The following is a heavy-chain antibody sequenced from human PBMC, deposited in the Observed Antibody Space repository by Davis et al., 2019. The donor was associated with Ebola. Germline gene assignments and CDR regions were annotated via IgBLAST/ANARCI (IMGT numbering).Heavy chain of an antibody. V-gene: IGHV4-30-4*01. J-gene: IGHJ4*02. CDR2: IYYSGST. CDR3: TSTLGALDY. CDR1: GGSLRRGDYY. Sequence: SETLSPPCTVSGGSLRRGDYYWSWIRQPPGQGLEWIGYIYYSGSTYYNPSLKSRVTISVDTSKNQFSLKLSSVTAADTAVYYCTSTLGALDYWGQGTLVTVSS. D-gene: IGHD1-26*01.